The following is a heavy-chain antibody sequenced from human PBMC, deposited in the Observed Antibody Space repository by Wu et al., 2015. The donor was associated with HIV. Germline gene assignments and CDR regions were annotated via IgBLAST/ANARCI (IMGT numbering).Heavy chain of an antibody. V-gene: IGHV1-18*01. CDR2: ISAYNGKT. CDR3: ARWAVAVTAHNYGMDV. D-gene: IGHD2-21*02. CDR1: GDTFNNFD. J-gene: IGHJ6*02. Sequence: QVQLVQSGAEVRKPGSSVKVSCKASGDTFNNFDISWVRQAPGQGLEWMGWISAYNGKTNYAQKLQGRVTMTTDKSTSTAYMELRSLRSDDTAVYYCARWAVAVTAHNYGMDVWGQGTTVTVSS.